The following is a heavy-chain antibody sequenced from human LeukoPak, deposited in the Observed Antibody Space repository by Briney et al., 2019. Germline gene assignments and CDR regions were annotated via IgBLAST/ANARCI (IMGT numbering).Heavy chain of an antibody. CDR3: ARESKRYYYGSGSYYKENWFDP. CDR2: IYYSGST. D-gene: IGHD3-10*01. V-gene: IGHV4-59*01. J-gene: IGHJ5*02. Sequence: PSETLSLTCTVSGGSISSYYWSWIRQPPGKGLEWIGYIYYSGSTNYNPSLKSRVTISVDTSKNQFSLKLSSVTAADTAVYYCARESKRYYYGSGSYYKENWFDPWGQGTLVTVSS. CDR1: GGSISSYY.